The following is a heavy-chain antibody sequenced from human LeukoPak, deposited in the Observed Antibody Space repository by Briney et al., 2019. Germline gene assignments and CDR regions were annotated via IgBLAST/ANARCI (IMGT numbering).Heavy chain of an antibody. CDR1: GFTFSNYW. J-gene: IGHJ4*02. D-gene: IGHD3-10*01. CDR2: IKDDGSEK. V-gene: IGHV3-7*03. Sequence: GGSLRLSCAASGFTFSNYWMSWVRQAPGKGLEWVAYIKDDGSEKYYVGSVKGRFTISRDNAKNSLYLQMNSLRGEDTAVYHCARDTARNYGSAHDYWGQGTLVTVSS. CDR3: ARDTARNYGSAHDY.